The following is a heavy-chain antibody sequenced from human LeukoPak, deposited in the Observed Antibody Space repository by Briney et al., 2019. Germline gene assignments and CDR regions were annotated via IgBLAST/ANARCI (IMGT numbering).Heavy chain of an antibody. CDR3: ARGGLYFGSAWHYFDY. D-gene: IGHD2-2*02. J-gene: IGHJ4*02. Sequence: ASVKVSCKASGYTFTDYYIHWVRQAPGQGLEWLGWINPAGGGTNYAQNFQGRVTMTTDTSISTAYMELSRLTSDDTAVYYCARGGLYFGSAWHYFDYWGQGSLVTVSP. CDR1: GYTFTDYY. V-gene: IGHV1-2*02. CDR2: INPAGGGT.